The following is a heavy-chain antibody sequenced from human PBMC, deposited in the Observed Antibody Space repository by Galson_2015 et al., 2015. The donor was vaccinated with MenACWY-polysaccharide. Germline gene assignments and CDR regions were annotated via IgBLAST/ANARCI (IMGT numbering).Heavy chain of an antibody. CDR2: INTGTGNT. V-gene: IGHV1-3*04. D-gene: IGHD4-17*01. CDR1: GYTFTSHD. J-gene: IGHJ6*02. CDR3: ARGTPTRYGDIFHYGLDV. Sequence: SVKVSCKASGYTFTSHDINWVRQAPGQGLEWMGWINTGTGNTKYSQKFQGRVTITADESTSTAYLDLTSLRSDDTAVFYCARGTPTRYGDIFHYGLDVWGQGTTVTVSS.